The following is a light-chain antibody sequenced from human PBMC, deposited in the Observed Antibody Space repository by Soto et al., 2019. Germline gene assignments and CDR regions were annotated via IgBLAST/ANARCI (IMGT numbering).Light chain of an antibody. CDR1: SSNIGAGYD. Sequence: QSVLTQPPSVSGAPGQRVTISCTGSSSNIGAGYDVHWYQQLPGTAPKLLIYGNSNRPSGVPDRFSGSKSGTSASLAITGLQAEDEADYYCQSYDSRLSGSVVFGGGTKRTVL. J-gene: IGLJ2*01. CDR3: QSYDSRLSGSVV. CDR2: GNS. V-gene: IGLV1-40*01.